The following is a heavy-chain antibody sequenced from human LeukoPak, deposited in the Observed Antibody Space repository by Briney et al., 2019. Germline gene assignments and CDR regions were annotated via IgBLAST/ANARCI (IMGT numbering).Heavy chain of an antibody. J-gene: IGHJ3*02. D-gene: IGHD3-22*01. CDR2: IYPDDSDT. V-gene: IGHV5-51*01. CDR1: GYSFASYW. CDR3: AKTFLPYYYDSSGYSDAFDI. Sequence: GESLKLSCKGSGYSFASYWIGWVRQMPGKGLEWMGIIYPDDSDTRYSPSFQGQVTISADKSISTAYLQWSSLKASDTAMYYCAKTFLPYYYDSSGYSDAFDIWGQGTMVTVSS.